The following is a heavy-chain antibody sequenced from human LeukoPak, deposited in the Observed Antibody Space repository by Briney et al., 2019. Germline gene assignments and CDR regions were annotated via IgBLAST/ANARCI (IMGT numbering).Heavy chain of an antibody. CDR3: ARARSVLYYYDSSGGFDP. CDR1: GGSFSGYY. Sequence: PSETLSLTCAVYGGSFSGYYWSWIRQPPGKGLEWIGEINHSGSTNYNPSLKSRVTISVDTSKNQFSLKLSSVTAADTAVYYCARARSVLYYYDSSGGFDPWGQGTLVTVSS. CDR2: INHSGST. D-gene: IGHD3-22*01. V-gene: IGHV4-34*01. J-gene: IGHJ5*02.